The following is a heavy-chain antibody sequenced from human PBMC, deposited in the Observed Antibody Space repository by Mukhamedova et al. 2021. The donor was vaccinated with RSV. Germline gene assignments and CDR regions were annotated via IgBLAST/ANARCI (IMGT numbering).Heavy chain of an antibody. V-gene: IGHV4-59*02. D-gene: IGHD3-10*01. CDR3: ARSSSAGSDYYYDYGMD. J-gene: IGHJ6*01. CDR1: VSSYY. CDR2: IYYSGST. Sequence: VSSYYWSWIRQPPGKGLEWIGDIYYSGSTNYNPSLKSRVTISVDTSKNQFSLKLSSVTAAGTAVYYCARSSSAGSDYYYDYGMD.